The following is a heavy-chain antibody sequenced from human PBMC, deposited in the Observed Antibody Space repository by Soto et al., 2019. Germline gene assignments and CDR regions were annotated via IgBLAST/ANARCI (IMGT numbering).Heavy chain of an antibody. V-gene: IGHV3-33*01. D-gene: IGHD6-13*01. Sequence: GGSLRLSCAASGFTFSSYGMHWVRQAPGKGLEWVAVIWYDGSNKYYADSVKGRFTISRDNSKNTLYLQMNSLRAEDTAVYYCARDGKQQLVTLYYYYYKDVWGKGTTVTVSS. CDR2: IWYDGSNK. CDR1: GFTFSSYG. J-gene: IGHJ6*03. CDR3: ARDGKQQLVTLYYYYYKDV.